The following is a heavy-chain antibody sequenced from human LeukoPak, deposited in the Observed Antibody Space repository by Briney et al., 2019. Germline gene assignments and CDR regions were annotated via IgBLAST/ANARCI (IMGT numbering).Heavy chain of an antibody. D-gene: IGHD2-2*02. CDR2: ITGTYAT. V-gene: IGHV3-73*01. CDR1: GFTFSASP. CDR3: TSEGCGATSCYTNDC. Sequence: GGSLKLSCAASGFTFSASPMHWVRQASGKGLEWVGRITGTYATAYSASVKGRFTISRDDTKYTTYLQMNSLETEDAAVYDCTSEGCGATSCYTNDCWGQGALVTAAS. J-gene: IGHJ4*02.